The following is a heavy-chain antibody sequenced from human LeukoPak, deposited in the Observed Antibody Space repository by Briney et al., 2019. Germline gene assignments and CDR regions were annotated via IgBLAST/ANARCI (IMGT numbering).Heavy chain of an antibody. J-gene: IGHJ4*02. V-gene: IGHV4-34*01. CDR3: ARGNRYCSSTSCYVGRFDY. Sequence: SETLSLTCAVYGGSFSGYYWSWIRQPPGKGLEWIGETNHSGSTNYNPSLKSRVTISVDTSKNQFSLKLSSVTAADTAVYYCARGNRYCSSTSCYVGRFDYWGQGTLVTVSS. CDR1: GGSFSGYY. CDR2: TNHSGST. D-gene: IGHD2-2*01.